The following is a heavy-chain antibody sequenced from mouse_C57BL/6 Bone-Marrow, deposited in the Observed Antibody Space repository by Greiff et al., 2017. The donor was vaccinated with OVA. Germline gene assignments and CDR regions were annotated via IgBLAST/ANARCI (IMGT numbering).Heavy chain of an antibody. D-gene: IGHD1-1*02. CDR1: GFTFSSYG. Sequence: EVKLVESGGDLVKPGGSLKLSCAASGFTFSSYGMSWVRQTPDKRLEWVATISSGGSYPYYPDSVKGRFTLSRDNANNTLSLPLSRLKSEDTAMYYCARHGDYGGFFDYWGQGTTLTVSS. CDR2: ISSGGSYP. J-gene: IGHJ2*01. V-gene: IGHV5-6*01. CDR3: ARHGDYGGFFDY.